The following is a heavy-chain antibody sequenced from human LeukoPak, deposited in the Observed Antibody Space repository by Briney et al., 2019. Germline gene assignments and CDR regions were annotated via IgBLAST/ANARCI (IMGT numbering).Heavy chain of an antibody. CDR1: GGSISSNNHN. CDR2: VYSSGST. CDR3: VRQGRGVPTDY. Sequence: SETLSLTCTVSGGSISSNNHNWAWIRQPPGKGLEWIASVYSSGSTYYNPSLKSRVTISVDTSKNQFSLKLSSVTAADTAVYYCVRQGRGVPTDYWGQGTLVTVSS. V-gene: IGHV4-39*01. D-gene: IGHD4/OR15-4a*01. J-gene: IGHJ4*02.